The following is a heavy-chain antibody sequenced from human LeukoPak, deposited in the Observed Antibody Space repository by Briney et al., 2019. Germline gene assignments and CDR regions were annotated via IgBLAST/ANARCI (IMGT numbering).Heavy chain of an antibody. CDR3: ARAIRGYSYVLDY. CDR1: GGTFSSYA. V-gene: IGHV1-69*13. Sequence: ASVKVSCKASGGTFSSYAISWVRQAPGQGLEWMGGIIPIFGTANYAQKFQGRVTITADESTSTAYMELSSLRAEDTAVYYCARAIRGYSYVLDYWGQGTLVTVSS. D-gene: IGHD5-18*01. J-gene: IGHJ4*02. CDR2: IIPIFGTA.